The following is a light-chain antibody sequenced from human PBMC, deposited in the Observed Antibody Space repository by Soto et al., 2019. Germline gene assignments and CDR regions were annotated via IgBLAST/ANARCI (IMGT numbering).Light chain of an antibody. V-gene: IGKV1-5*03. CDR3: QQYYTYPLT. CDR2: EAS. J-gene: IGKJ4*01. Sequence: DIQMTQSPSTLSAFVGDRVTITCRASQSISIWLAWYQQKPGKGPKILIYEASTLKSGVPSRFSGSGCGTEFTLTISNLQPDDFATYYCQQYYTYPLTFGGGTKVEIK. CDR1: QSISIW.